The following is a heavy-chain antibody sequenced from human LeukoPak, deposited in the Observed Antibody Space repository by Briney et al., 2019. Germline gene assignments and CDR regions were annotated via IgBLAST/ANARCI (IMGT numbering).Heavy chain of an antibody. D-gene: IGHD2-15*01. J-gene: IGHJ4*02. CDR1: GFTFSSYW. CDR2: INGDGSST. V-gene: IGHV3-74*01. CDR3: ARSATGGYFDY. Sequence: GGPLRLSCAASGFTFSSYWMHWLRQAPGKGLVWVSRINGDGSSTSYADSVKGRFTVSRDNAKNTLYLQMNSLRAEDTAVYYCARSATGGYFDYWGQGTLVTVSS.